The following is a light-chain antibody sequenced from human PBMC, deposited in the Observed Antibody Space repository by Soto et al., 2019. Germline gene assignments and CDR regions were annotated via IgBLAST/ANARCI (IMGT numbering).Light chain of an antibody. V-gene: IGLV2-14*01. CDR1: SSDVGAYNY. CDR3: SSFTSSNTVV. CDR2: EVS. Sequence: SALTQPASVSGSPGQSITISCTGISSDVGAYNYVSWYQQHPGKAPKLMISEVSKRPSGVSNRFSGSKSGNTASLTISGLQDEDDAHYYCSSFTSSNTVVFGGGTKLTVL. J-gene: IGLJ2*01.